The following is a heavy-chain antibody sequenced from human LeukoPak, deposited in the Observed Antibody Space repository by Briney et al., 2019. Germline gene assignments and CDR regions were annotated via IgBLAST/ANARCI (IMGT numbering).Heavy chain of an antibody. CDR2: INPSGGST. J-gene: IGHJ6*02. D-gene: IGHD3-10*01. CDR3: ARSMRVIYGSGSYLSDYYYGMDV. CDR1: GYTFTSYY. V-gene: IGHV1-46*01. Sequence: ASVKVSCKASGYTFTSYYMHWVRQAPGQGLEWMGIINPSGGSTSYAQKFQGRVTMTRDTSTSTVYMELSSLRSEDTAVYYCARSMRVIYGSGSYLSDYYYGMDVWGQGTTVTVSS.